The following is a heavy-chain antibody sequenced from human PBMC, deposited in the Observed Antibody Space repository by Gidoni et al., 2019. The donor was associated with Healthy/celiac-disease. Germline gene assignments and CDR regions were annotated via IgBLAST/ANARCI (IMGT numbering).Heavy chain of an antibody. CDR1: GGSISSYY. D-gene: IGHD6-13*01. Sequence: QVQLQESGPGLVKPSETLSLTCTVSGGSISSYYWSWIRQPPGKGLEWIGYIYYSGSTNYNPSLKSRVTISVDTSKNQFSLKLSSVTAADTAVYYCARDAYSSSWYLDPWGQGTLVTVSS. CDR3: ARDAYSSSWYLDP. J-gene: IGHJ5*02. V-gene: IGHV4-59*01. CDR2: IYYSGST.